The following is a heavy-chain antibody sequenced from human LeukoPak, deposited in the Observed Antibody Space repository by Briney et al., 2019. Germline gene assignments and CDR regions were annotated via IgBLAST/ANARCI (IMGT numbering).Heavy chain of an antibody. CDR3: ARGGYSGYDWGDY. V-gene: IGHV3-7*01. CDR1: GFTFRRYS. D-gene: IGHD5-12*01. J-gene: IGHJ4*02. Sequence: GGSLRLSCAASGFTFRRYSMSWVRQAPGKGLEWVANIKQDGSEIYYVDSVKGRFTISRDNAMNSLYLQMNSLRAEDTAVYYCARGGYSGYDWGDYWGQGTLVTVSS. CDR2: IKQDGSEI.